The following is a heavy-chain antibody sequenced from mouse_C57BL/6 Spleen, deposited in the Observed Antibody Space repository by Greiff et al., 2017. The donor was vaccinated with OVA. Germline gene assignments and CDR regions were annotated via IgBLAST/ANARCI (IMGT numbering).Heavy chain of an antibody. CDR2: IYPGDGDT. CDR1: GYAFSSSW. J-gene: IGHJ4*01. CDR3: ARDYKDYYAMDY. V-gene: IGHV1-82*01. Sequence: VKLVESGPELVKPGASVKISCKASGYAFSSSWMNWVKQRPGKGLEWIGRIYPGDGDTNYNGKFKGKATLTADKSSSTAYMQLSSLTSEDSAVYFCARDYKDYYAMDYWGQGTSVTVSS. D-gene: IGHD2-12*01.